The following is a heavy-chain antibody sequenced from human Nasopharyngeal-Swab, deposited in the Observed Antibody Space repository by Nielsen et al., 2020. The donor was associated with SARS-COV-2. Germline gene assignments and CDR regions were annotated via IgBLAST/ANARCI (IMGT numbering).Heavy chain of an antibody. CDR2: IYSSGTT. J-gene: IGHJ6*02. Sequence: SETLSLTCNVSGGSINSVYWSWIRQLAGKGLEWIGRIYSSGTTNYNPPLKSRVTMSVDKSNNQLSLKLSSVTAADTAVYYCARDKRPTSMDRWGQGTTVTVSS. D-gene: IGHD1-1*01. CDR1: GGSINSVY. V-gene: IGHV4-4*07. CDR3: ARDKRPTSMDR.